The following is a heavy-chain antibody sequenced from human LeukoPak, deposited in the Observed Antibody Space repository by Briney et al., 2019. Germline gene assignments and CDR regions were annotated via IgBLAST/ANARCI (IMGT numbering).Heavy chain of an antibody. Sequence: SETLSLTCTVSGGSISSGGYYWSWIRQHPGTGLEWIGYIYYSGSTYYNPSLKSRVTISADTSKNQFSLKLSSVTAADTAVYYCARVTYYYDSSGYYSILDYWGQGTLVTVSS. CDR2: IYYSGST. J-gene: IGHJ4*02. D-gene: IGHD3-22*01. CDR3: ARVTYYYDSSGYYSILDY. V-gene: IGHV4-31*03. CDR1: GGSISSGGYY.